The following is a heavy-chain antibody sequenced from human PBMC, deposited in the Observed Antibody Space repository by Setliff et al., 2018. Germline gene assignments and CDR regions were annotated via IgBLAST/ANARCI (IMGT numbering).Heavy chain of an antibody. CDR3: ARDHGVVTPEGYYYMDV. V-gene: IGHV4-59*12. J-gene: IGHJ6*03. CDR2: IFYTGKS. CDR1: GGSISPFY. D-gene: IGHD2-21*02. Sequence: PSETLSLTCTVTGGSISPFYWNWIRQSPGKGLEWIGYIFYTGKSSYNPSLKSRVTISVDTSKNQFALKLSSVTAADTAVYYCARDHGVVTPEGYYYMDVWGKGTTVTVSS.